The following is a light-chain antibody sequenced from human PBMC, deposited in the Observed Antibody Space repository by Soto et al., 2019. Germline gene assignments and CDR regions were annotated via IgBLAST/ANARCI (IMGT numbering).Light chain of an antibody. Sequence: ERVFTHSPPTLPLYPADRATLSCRASQRVSRYLAWYQQKPGQAPRLLIYDGANRATGIPARFSGSGSGTDFTLTIISLEPEDFAVYYCRQRSNWPCPFGQGTKVDIK. CDR3: RQRSNWPCP. J-gene: IGKJ1*01. V-gene: IGKV3-11*01. CDR2: DGA. CDR1: QRVSRY.